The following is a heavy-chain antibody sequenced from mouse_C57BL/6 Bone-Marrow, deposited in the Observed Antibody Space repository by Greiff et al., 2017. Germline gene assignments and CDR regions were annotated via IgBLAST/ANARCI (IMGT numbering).Heavy chain of an antibody. D-gene: IGHD2-4*01. V-gene: IGHV1-82*01. CDR2: IYPGDGDT. Sequence: QVQLQQSGPELVKPGASVKISCKASGYAFSSSWMNWVKQRPGKGLEWIGRIYPGDGDTNYNGKFKGKATLTADKSSSTAYMQLSSLTSEESAVYFCARGDYLVYAMDYWGQGTSVTVSS. CDR1: GYAFSSSW. J-gene: IGHJ4*01. CDR3: ARGDYLVYAMDY.